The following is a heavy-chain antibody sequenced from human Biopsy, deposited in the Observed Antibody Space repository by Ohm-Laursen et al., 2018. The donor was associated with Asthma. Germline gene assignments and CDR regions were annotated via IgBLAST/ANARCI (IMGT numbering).Heavy chain of an antibody. J-gene: IGHJ4*02. CDR1: GFAVSRDH. D-gene: IGHD3-22*01. Sequence: SLRLSCAASGFAVSRDHMFWVRQAPGKGLEWVSEIYSGGTSHTADSVRGRFTISRDYSKNTLYLQMRSLRAEDTAVYYCARGDSSNWSHYYFDYWGQGTLVTVSS. CDR2: IYSGGTS. CDR3: ARGDSSNWSHYYFDY. V-gene: IGHV3-53*01.